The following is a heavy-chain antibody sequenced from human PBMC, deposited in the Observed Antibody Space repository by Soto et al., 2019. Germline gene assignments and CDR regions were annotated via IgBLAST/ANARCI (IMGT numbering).Heavy chain of an antibody. CDR3: AKEVFVYDSSGYSAPSDY. D-gene: IGHD3-22*01. CDR2: ISGSGGST. V-gene: IGHV3-23*01. CDR1: GFTFSSYA. J-gene: IGHJ4*02. Sequence: GGSLRLSCAASGFTFSSYAMSWVRQAPGKGLEWVSAISGSGGSTYYADSVKGRFTISRDNSKNTLYLQMNSLRAEDTAVYYCAKEVFVYDSSGYSAPSDYWGQGTLVTVSS.